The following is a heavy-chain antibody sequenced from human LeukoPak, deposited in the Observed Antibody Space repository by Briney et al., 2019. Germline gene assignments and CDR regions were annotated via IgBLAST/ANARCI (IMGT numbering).Heavy chain of an antibody. CDR3: TTNYLRPYYYYYGMDV. CDR1: GFTFSNAW. J-gene: IGHJ6*02. D-gene: IGHD1-7*01. V-gene: IGHV3-15*01. Sequence: GGSLRLSCAASGFTFSNAWMSWVRQAPGKGLEWVGRIKSKTDGGTTDYAAPVKGRFTISRDDSKNTLYLQMNSLKTEDTAVYYCTTNYLRPYYYYYGMDVWGQGTTVTVSS. CDR2: IKSKTDGGTT.